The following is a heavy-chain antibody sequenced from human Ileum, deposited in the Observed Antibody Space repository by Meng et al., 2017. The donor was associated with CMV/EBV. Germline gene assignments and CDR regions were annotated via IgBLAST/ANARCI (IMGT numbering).Heavy chain of an antibody. CDR2: MNPNSGNT. CDR3: ARAGASSGYYYEYYYYGMDV. D-gene: IGHD3-22*01. CDR1: GYTFTSYD. V-gene: IGHV1-8*03. Sequence: SVKVSCKASGYTFTSYDINWVRQATGQGLEWMGWMNPNSGNTGYAQKFQGRVTITRNTSISTAYMELSSLRSEDTAVYYCARAGASSGYYYEYYYYGMDVWGQGTTVTVSS. J-gene: IGHJ6*02.